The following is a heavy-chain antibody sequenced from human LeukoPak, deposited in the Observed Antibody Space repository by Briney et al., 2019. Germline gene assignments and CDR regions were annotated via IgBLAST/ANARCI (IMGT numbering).Heavy chain of an antibody. CDR2: ISSSGSTI. CDR1: GFTFSDYY. J-gene: IGHJ5*02. CDR3: ARDTYYYDSSGYS. Sequence: GGSLRLSCAASGFTFSDYYMSWIRRAPGKGLEWVSYISSSGSTIYYADSVKGRFTISRDNAKNSLYLQMNGLRAEDTAVYYCARDTYYYDSSGYSWGQGTLVTVSS. V-gene: IGHV3-11*01. D-gene: IGHD3-22*01.